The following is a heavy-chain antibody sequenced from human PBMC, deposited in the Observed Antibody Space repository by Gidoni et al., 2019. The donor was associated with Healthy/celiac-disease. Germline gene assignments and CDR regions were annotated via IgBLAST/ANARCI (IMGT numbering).Heavy chain of an antibody. D-gene: IGHD1-26*01. V-gene: IGHV4-59*01. Sequence: QVQLQESGPGLVKPSETLSLTCTVHGGSISSYYWSWIRQPPGKGLECIGYIYYSGSTNYNPSLKSRVTISVDTSKNQFSLKLSSVTAADTAVYYCATGSYSGSFYDAFDIWGQGTMVTVSS. CDR3: ATGSYSGSFYDAFDI. CDR1: GGSISSYY. J-gene: IGHJ3*02. CDR2: IYYSGST.